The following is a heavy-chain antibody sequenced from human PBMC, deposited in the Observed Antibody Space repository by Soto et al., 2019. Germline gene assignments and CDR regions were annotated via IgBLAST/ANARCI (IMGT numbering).Heavy chain of an antibody. D-gene: IGHD3-22*01. Sequence: GGSLRLSCAASGFTFSSYAMSWVRQAPGKGLEWVSAISGSGGSTYYADSVKGRFTISRDNSKNTLYLQMNSLRAEDTAVYYCAKEGGEGSSGYYYDLAFDIWGQGTMVTVSS. CDR1: GFTFSSYA. CDR3: AKEGGEGSSGYYYDLAFDI. J-gene: IGHJ3*02. V-gene: IGHV3-23*01. CDR2: ISGSGGST.